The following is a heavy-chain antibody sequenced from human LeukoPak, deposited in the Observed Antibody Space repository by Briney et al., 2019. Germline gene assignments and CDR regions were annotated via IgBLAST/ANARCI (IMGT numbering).Heavy chain of an antibody. D-gene: IGHD3-22*01. J-gene: IGHJ4*02. V-gene: IGHV4-39*07. Sequence: SETLSLTCTVSGGSISSSSYYWGWIRQPPGKGLEWIGSIYYSGSTYYNPSLKSRVTISVDTSKNQFSLKLSSVTAADTAVYYCARDAGYYDSSGRNFDYWGQGTLVTVSS. CDR2: IYYSGST. CDR3: ARDAGYYDSSGRNFDY. CDR1: GGSISSSSYY.